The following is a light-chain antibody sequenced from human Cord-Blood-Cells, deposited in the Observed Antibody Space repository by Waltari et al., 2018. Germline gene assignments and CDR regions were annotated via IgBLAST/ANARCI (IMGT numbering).Light chain of an antibody. CDR1: QGISSY. CDR3: QQLNSYPYT. Sequence: DIQLTQSPSFLSASVGDRVTITCRASQGISSYLAWSQQKPGKAPKLLIYAASTLQRGVPSRFSGSGSGTEFTLTISSLQPEDFATYYCQQLNSYPYTFGQGTKLEIK. J-gene: IGKJ2*01. CDR2: AAS. V-gene: IGKV1-9*01.